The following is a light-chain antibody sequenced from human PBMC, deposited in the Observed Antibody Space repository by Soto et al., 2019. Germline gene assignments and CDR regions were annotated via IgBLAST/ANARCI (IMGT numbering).Light chain of an antibody. CDR1: SSDVGGYNY. J-gene: IGLJ2*01. CDR3: SSYAGSNIV. CDR2: EVN. V-gene: IGLV2-8*01. Sequence: QPVLTQPPSASGSPGQSVTISCTGTSSDVGGYNYVSWYQQHPGKAPKLMIYEVNKRPSGVPDRFSGSKSGNTASLTVSGLQAGDEADYYCSSYAGSNIVFGGGTKLTVL.